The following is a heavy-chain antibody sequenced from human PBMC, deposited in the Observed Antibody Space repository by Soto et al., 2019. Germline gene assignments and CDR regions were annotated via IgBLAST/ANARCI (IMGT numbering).Heavy chain of an antibody. V-gene: IGHV1-69*01. J-gene: IGHJ5*02. CDR2: IIPICGTA. CDR1: GGTFSSYA. CDR3: ARGSGQQLWLLLAFDP. D-gene: IGHD5-18*01. Sequence: QVQLVQSGAEVKKPGSSVKVSCKASGGTFSSYAISWVRQAPGQGLEWMGGIIPICGTANYAQKFQGRVTITADESTSTAYMELSSLRSEDTAVYSWARGSGQQLWLLLAFDPWGQGNLVTVSS.